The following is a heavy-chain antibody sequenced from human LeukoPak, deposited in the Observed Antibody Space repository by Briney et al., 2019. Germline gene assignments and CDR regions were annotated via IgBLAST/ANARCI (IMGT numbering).Heavy chain of an antibody. CDR1: GFSFSNYG. J-gene: IGHJ5*02. Sequence: PGGSLRLSCAASGFSFSNYGMSWVRQAPGKGLGWIAGISGSGGSTDYLDSVKGRFTISRDNSKNTLYMQMNSLRAEDTAVYYCARDLGQYYDTSDNWFDPWGQGTLVTVSS. V-gene: IGHV3-23*01. D-gene: IGHD3-22*01. CDR2: ISGSGGST. CDR3: ARDLGQYYDTSDNWFDP.